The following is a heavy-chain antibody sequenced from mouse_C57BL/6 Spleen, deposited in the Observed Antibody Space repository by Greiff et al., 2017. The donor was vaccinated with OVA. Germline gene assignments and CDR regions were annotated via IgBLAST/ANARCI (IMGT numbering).Heavy chain of an antibody. CDR1: GFTFSDYY. Sequence: EVKLMESEGGLVQPGSSMKLSCTASGFTFSDYYMAWVRQVPEKGLEWVANINYDGSSTYYLDALKSRFIISRDNAKNILYLQMSSLKSEDTATYYCARGDYYGPYFDYWGQGTTLTVSS. CDR3: ARGDYYGPYFDY. D-gene: IGHD1-1*01. V-gene: IGHV5-16*01. J-gene: IGHJ2*01. CDR2: INYDGSST.